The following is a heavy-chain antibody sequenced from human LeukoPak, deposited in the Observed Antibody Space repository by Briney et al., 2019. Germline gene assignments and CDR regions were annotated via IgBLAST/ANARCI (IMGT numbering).Heavy chain of an antibody. D-gene: IGHD1-14*01. CDR2: ISWDGGST. CDR1: GFTFDDYT. J-gene: IGHJ6*03. Sequence: PGGSLRLSCAASGFTFDDYTMHWVRQAPGKGLEWVSLISWDGGSTYYADPVKGRFTISRDNSKNSLYLQMNSLRTEDTAFYYCAKGRGIRNYYMDVWGKGTTVTVSS. CDR3: AKGRGIRNYYMDV. V-gene: IGHV3-43*01.